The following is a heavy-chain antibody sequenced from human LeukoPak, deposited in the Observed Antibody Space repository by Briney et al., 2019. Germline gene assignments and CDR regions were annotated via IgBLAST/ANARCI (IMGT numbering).Heavy chain of an antibody. CDR2: ISSSGSTI. Sequence: GGSLRLSCAASGFTFSSYEMNWVRQAPGKGLEWLSYISSSGSTIYYADSVKGRFTISRDNAKNSLYLQMNSLRAEDTAVYYCARDMYYYDSSGQSYLDYWGQGTLVTVSS. D-gene: IGHD3-22*01. CDR3: ARDMYYYDSSGQSYLDY. J-gene: IGHJ4*02. V-gene: IGHV3-48*03. CDR1: GFTFSSYE.